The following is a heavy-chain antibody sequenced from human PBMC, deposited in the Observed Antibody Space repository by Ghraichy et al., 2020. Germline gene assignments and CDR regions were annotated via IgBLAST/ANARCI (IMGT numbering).Heavy chain of an antibody. J-gene: IGHJ5*02. V-gene: IGHV1-8*01. Sequence: ASVKVSCKASGYTFTSYDINWVRQATGQGLEWMGWMNPNSGNTGYAQKFQGRVTMTRNTSISTAYMELSSLRSEDTAVYYCARGANYDYGDYRFDPWGQGTLVTVSS. CDR1: GYTFTSYD. CDR3: ARGANYDYGDYRFDP. D-gene: IGHD4-17*01. CDR2: MNPNSGNT.